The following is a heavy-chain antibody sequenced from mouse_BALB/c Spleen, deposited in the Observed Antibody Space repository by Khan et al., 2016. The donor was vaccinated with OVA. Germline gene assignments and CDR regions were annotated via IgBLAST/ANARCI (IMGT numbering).Heavy chain of an antibody. J-gene: IGHJ2*01. Sequence: QIQLVQSGAELVRPGTSVKMSCKAAGYTFTNYWIGWVKQRPGHGLEWIGDIYPGGGYTNYTEKFKGKATLTADKSSSTAYMQLSSLTSGDSVIYYCGRRGAARATWDYFDYWGQGTTLTVSS. V-gene: IGHV1-63*02. CDR2: IYPGGGYT. CDR1: GYTFTNYW. D-gene: IGHD3-1*01. CDR3: GRRGAARATWDYFDY.